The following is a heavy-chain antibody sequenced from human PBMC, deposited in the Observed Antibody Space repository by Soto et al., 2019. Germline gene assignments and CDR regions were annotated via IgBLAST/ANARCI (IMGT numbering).Heavy chain of an antibody. CDR3: ARTGFGTGWCFDY. J-gene: IGHJ4*02. CDR1: GYSISNGYY. CDR2: MYHTGRS. V-gene: IGHV4-38-2*01. D-gene: IGHD6-19*01. Sequence: SETLSLTCAVSGYSISNGYYWGWIRQPTGKGLEWIATMYHTGRSYYNPSLKSRFTISINASNNHFSLKLTSVTAADTAVYYCARTGFGTGWCFDYWGQGALVTVSS.